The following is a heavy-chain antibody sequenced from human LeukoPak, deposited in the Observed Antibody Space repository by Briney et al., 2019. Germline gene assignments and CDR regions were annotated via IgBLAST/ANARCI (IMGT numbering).Heavy chain of an antibody. D-gene: IGHD2-15*01. CDR3: ARGYCSGGSCYRPFDY. Sequence: GGSLRLSCAASGFTFSSYWMHWIRQAPGKGLVWVSRIHSDGIGTSYADSVRGRFTISRDNAKNTLYLQMNSLRAEDTAVYYCARGYCSGGSCYRPFDYWGQGTLVTVSS. CDR1: GFTFSSYW. J-gene: IGHJ4*02. CDR2: IHSDGIGT. V-gene: IGHV3-74*01.